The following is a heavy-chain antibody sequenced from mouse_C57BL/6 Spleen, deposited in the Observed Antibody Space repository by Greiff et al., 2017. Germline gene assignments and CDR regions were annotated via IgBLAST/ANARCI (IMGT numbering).Heavy chain of an antibody. CDR2: IDPENGGT. V-gene: IGHV1-15*01. D-gene: IGHD1-1*01. Sequence: QVQLQQSGAELVRPGASVTLSCKASGYKFNDYEMHWVKQTPVHGLEWIGAIDPENGGTAYNQKFKGKAILTADKSSSTAYMELRSLTSEDSAVYYCTRENYYGSSRVYFDVWGTGTTVTVSS. CDR3: TRENYYGSSRVYFDV. J-gene: IGHJ1*03. CDR1: GYKFNDYE.